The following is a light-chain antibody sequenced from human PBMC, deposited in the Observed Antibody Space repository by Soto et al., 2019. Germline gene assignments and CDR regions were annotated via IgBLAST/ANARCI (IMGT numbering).Light chain of an antibody. CDR3: QQSYSTLVT. V-gene: IGKV1-39*01. CDR2: AAS. CDR1: QSISSD. J-gene: IGKJ4*01. Sequence: DIQMTQSPSSLSASVGDRVTITCRASQSISSDLNWYQQKPGKAPKLLIYAASSLQSGVPSRFSGSGSGTDFTLTISSLQPEDFATYYCQQSYSTLVTFGGGTKVEIK.